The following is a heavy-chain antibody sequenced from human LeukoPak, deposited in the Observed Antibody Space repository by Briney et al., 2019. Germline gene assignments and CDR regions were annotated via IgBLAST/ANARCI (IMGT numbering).Heavy chain of an antibody. CDR3: ARGGGGGNSNHIHP. Sequence: SETLSLTCTVSGGSIISSSYYWGWIRQPPGKGLEWIGNIYYSGSAYYNPSLKSRVTISVDTSKNQFSLKLSSVTAADTAVYYCARGGGGGNSNHIHPWGQGTLVTVSS. CDR2: IYYSGSA. D-gene: IGHD4-23*01. J-gene: IGHJ1*01. V-gene: IGHV4-39*07. CDR1: GGSIISSSYY.